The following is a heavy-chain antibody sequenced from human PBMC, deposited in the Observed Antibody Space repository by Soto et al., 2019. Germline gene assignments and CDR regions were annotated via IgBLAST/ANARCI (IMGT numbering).Heavy chain of an antibody. V-gene: IGHV1-2*02. CDR3: ARDHYCSGGSCYGGNWFDP. CDR2: INPNSGGT. CDR1: GYTFTGYY. Sequence: WASVKVSCKASGYTFTGYYMHWVRQAPGQGLEWMGWINPNSGGTNYAQKFQGRVTMTRDTSISTAYMELSRLRSDDTAVYYCARDHYCSGGSCYGGNWFDPWGQGTLVTVSS. J-gene: IGHJ5*02. D-gene: IGHD2-15*01.